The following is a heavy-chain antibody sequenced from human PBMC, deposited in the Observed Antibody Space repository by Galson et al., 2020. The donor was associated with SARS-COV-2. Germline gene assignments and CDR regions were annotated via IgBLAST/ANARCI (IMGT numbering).Heavy chain of an antibody. Sequence: SETLSLTCTVSGGSISSSSYYWGWIRQPPGKGLEWIGSIYYSGSTYYNPSLKSRVTISVDTSKNQFSLKLSSVTAADTAVYYCARDRADPITMIVVTAGRTGWFDPWGQGTLVTVSS. J-gene: IGHJ5*02. D-gene: IGHD3-22*01. CDR1: GGSISSSSYY. CDR2: IYYSGST. V-gene: IGHV4-39*07. CDR3: ARDRADPITMIVVTAGRTGWFDP.